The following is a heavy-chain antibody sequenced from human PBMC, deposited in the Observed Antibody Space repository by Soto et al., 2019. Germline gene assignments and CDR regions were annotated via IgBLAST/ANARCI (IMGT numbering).Heavy chain of an antibody. D-gene: IGHD2-21*02. CDR1: GASIRSTDYY. CDR3: VRTAREGAVAPHWFDR. Sequence: PSETLSLTCTVSGASIRSTDYYWSWIRQAPGKGLEWIGYVYYTGSTYYNPSLMSRLTISVDTSKNQFSLKLTSVTAAETAVYYCVRTAREGAVAPHWFDRWGQGTQVTVS. CDR2: VYYTGST. J-gene: IGHJ5*02. V-gene: IGHV4-30-4*01.